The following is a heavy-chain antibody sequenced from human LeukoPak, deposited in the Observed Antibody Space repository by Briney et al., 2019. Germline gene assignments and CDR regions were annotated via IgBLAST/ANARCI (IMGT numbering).Heavy chain of an antibody. Sequence: GGSLRLSCVASGFTFSSYAMSWVRQAPGKGLEWVSVISGSGGSTYYADSVKGRFTISRDNSKNTLYLQMNSLRAEDTAVYYCAKEKNQRNDYGDYVYWGQGTLVTVSS. D-gene: IGHD4-17*01. CDR1: GFTFSSYA. CDR2: ISGSGGST. J-gene: IGHJ4*02. CDR3: AKEKNQRNDYGDYVY. V-gene: IGHV3-23*01.